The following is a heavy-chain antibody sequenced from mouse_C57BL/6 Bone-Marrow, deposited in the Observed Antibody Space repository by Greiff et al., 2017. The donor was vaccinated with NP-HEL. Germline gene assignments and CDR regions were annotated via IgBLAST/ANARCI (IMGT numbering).Heavy chain of an antibody. CDR1: GYTFTSYW. J-gene: IGHJ3*01. CDR2: IDPSDSYT. CDR3: ARESFAY. V-gene: IGHV1-69*01. Sequence: QVQLQQSGAELVMPGASVKLSCKASGYTFTSYWMHWVKQRPGQGLEWIGEIDPSDSYTNYNQKFKGKSTLTVDKSSSTAYMQRSSLTSEDSAVYYCARESFAYWGQGTLVTVSA.